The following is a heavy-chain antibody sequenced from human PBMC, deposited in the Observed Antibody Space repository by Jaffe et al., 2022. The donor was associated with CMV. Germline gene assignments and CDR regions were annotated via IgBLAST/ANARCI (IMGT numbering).Heavy chain of an antibody. CDR3: ARGWIVVVPAAIHYYYGMDV. Sequence: QVQLVQSGAEVKKPGASVKVSCKASGYTFTSYDINWVRQATGQGLEWMGWMNPNSGNTGYAQKFQGRVTMTRNTSISTAYMELSSLRSEDTAVYYCARGWIVVVPAAIHYYYGMDVWGQGTTVTVSS. J-gene: IGHJ6*02. D-gene: IGHD2-2*02. CDR1: GYTFTSYD. V-gene: IGHV1-8*01. CDR2: MNPNSGNT.